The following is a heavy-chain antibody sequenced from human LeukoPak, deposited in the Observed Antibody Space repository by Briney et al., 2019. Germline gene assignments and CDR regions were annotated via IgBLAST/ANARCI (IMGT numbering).Heavy chain of an antibody. Sequence: GGSLRLSCVVSGFTFSDYYMSWIRQAPGKGLEWVSYISSDNTTAYYADSVKGRFTVSRDNAKDSLYLQMNSLRAEDTAVYYCARQGYCSRGSCYWSGWFDPWGQGTLVTVSS. D-gene: IGHD2-15*01. CDR1: GFTFSDYY. V-gene: IGHV3-11*01. CDR2: ISSDNTTA. CDR3: ARQGYCSRGSCYWSGWFDP. J-gene: IGHJ5*02.